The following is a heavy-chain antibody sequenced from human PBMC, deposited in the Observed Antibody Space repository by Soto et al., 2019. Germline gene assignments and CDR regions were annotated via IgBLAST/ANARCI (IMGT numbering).Heavy chain of an antibody. CDR2: ISYDGSNK. D-gene: IGHD2-15*01. V-gene: IGHV3-30*18. Sequence: QVQLVESGGGVVQPGRSLRLSCAASGFTFSSYGMHWVRQAPGKGLEWVAVISYDGSNKYYADSVKGRFTISRDNSKNTLYLQMNSLRAEDTAVYYCAKNSAKAVDYYYYGMDVWGQGTTVTVSS. J-gene: IGHJ6*02. CDR3: AKNSAKAVDYYYYGMDV. CDR1: GFTFSSYG.